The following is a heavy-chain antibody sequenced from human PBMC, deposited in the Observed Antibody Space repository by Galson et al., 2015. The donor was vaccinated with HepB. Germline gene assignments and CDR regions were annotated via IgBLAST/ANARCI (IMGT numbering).Heavy chain of an antibody. CDR3: ARRLPDFGVVTVPDAFDI. D-gene: IGHD2-21*02. V-gene: IGHV4-59*08. Sequence: SETLSLTCTVSGGSISSYYWSWIRQPPGKGLEWIGYIYYSGSTNYNPSLKSRVTISVDTSKNQFSLKLSSVTAADTAVYYCARRLPDFGVVTVPDAFDIWGQGTMVTVSP. CDR2: IYYSGST. J-gene: IGHJ3*02. CDR1: GGSISSYY.